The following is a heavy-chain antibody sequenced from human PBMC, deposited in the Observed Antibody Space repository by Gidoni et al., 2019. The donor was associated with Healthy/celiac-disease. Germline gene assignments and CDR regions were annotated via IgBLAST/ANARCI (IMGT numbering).Heavy chain of an antibody. Sequence: EVQLVESGGGLVKPGGSLRLSCAASGFTFSSYSMNWVRQAPGKGLEWASSISSSSSYIYYADSVKGRFTISRDNAKNSLYLQMNSLRAEDTAVYYCARGGRGYDILTGYYCFGMDVWGQGTTVTVSS. CDR2: ISSSSSYI. D-gene: IGHD3-9*01. J-gene: IGHJ6*02. CDR3: ARGGRGYDILTGYYCFGMDV. V-gene: IGHV3-21*01. CDR1: GFTFSSYS.